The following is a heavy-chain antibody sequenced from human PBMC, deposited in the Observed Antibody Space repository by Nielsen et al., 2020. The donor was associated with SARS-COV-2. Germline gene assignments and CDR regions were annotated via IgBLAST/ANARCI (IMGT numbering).Heavy chain of an antibody. V-gene: IGHV4-59*08. CDR3: ARHHYVTFFGVVIIGWFDP. CDR1: GGSINSYY. J-gene: IGHJ5*02. Sequence: SETLSLTCTVSGGSINSYYWSWIRQPPGKGLEWIGYIYYSGSTNYNPSLKSRVTISVDTSKNQFSLKLSSVTAADTAVYYCARHHYVTFFGVVIIGWFDPWGQGTLVTVSS. CDR2: IYYSGST. D-gene: IGHD3-3*01.